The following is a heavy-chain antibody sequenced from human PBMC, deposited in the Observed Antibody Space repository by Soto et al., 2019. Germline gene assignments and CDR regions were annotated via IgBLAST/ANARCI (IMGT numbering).Heavy chain of an antibody. Sequence: GGSLRLSCAASGFTFSSYAMHWVRQAPGKGLEWVAVISYDGSNKYYADSVKGRFTISRDNSKNTLYLQMNSLRAEDTAVYYCAREPVDIVATKRYTFDYWGQGTLVTVSS. J-gene: IGHJ4*02. V-gene: IGHV3-30-3*01. D-gene: IGHD5-12*01. CDR1: GFTFSSYA. CDR3: AREPVDIVATKRYTFDY. CDR2: ISYDGSNK.